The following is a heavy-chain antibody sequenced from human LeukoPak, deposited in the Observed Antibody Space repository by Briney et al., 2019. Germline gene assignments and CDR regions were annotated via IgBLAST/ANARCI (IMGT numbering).Heavy chain of an antibody. CDR3: AREGVGGFNDAFDI. J-gene: IGHJ3*02. CDR2: INESGGST. Sequence: GGSLRLSCAASGFTFGFTFNNYAMNWVRQAQGKGLEWVSTINESGGSTYYPDSVKGRFTISRDNSKNTLYLQMNSLRVEDTAVYYCAREGVGGFNDAFDIWGQGTMVTVSS. D-gene: IGHD1-26*01. V-gene: IGHV3-23*01. CDR1: GFTFGFTFNNYA.